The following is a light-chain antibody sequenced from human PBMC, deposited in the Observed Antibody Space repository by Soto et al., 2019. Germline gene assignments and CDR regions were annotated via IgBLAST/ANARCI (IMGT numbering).Light chain of an antibody. V-gene: IGKV1-39*01. Sequence: DIQMTQSPSSLSASVGDRVTVTCRTSQNIYNYLNWYQQKPGKAPTLLIYAASSVQSGVPLRFSRTGSGTDFTLTISSLQPEDFATYYCEQTYTTPVTFGQGTRLEIK. J-gene: IGKJ5*01. CDR2: AAS. CDR3: EQTYTTPVT. CDR1: QNIYNY.